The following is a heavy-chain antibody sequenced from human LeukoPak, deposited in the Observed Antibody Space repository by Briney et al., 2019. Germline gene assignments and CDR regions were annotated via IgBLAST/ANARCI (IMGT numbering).Heavy chain of an antibody. V-gene: IGHV3-7*01. J-gene: IGHJ6*03. CDR1: GFTFNSYG. CDR2: IKKDGSEK. Sequence: GGSLRLSCAASGFTFNSYGMSWVRQAPGKGLEWVANIKKDGSEKYYADSVKGRFTISRDNAKHTLYLQMNSLRAEATAVHFCARGIRSDWHVLGNDFCYDYILVWGTGATFT. CDR3: ARGIRSDWHVLGNDFCYDYILV. D-gene: IGHD7-27*01.